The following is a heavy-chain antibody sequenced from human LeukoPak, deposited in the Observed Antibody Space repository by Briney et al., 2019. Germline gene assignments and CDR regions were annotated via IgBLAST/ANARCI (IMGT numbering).Heavy chain of an antibody. CDR1: GYTSTGDY. D-gene: IGHD2-21*02. J-gene: IGHJ5*02. Sequence: SVKVSCKASGYTSTGDYIHWVRHAPGQGLEWMGWINPNSGGTNYAQKFQGRVTMTRDTSISTAYMELSRLRSDDTAVYYCARDDCGGDCYLVNWFDPWGQGTLVTVSS. CDR3: ARDDCGGDCYLVNWFDP. CDR2: INPNSGGT. V-gene: IGHV1-2*02.